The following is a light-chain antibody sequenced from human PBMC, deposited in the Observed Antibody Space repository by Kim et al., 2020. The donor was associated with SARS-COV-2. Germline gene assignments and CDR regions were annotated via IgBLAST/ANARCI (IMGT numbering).Light chain of an antibody. V-gene: IGKV3-20*01. CDR2: GAS. CDR1: QSVSSNY. J-gene: IGKJ1*01. Sequence: SPGERDTLTCRASQSVSSNYLAWYQQKPGQAPRLLIYGASSSATGIPDRFSGSGSGTDFTLTITRLEPEDFAVYYCQQYSSSPATFGQGTKVDIK. CDR3: QQYSSSPAT.